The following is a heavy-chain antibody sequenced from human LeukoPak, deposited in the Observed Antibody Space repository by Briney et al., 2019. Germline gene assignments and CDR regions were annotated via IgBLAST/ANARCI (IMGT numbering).Heavy chain of an antibody. CDR2: INGDGSST. V-gene: IGHV3-74*01. CDR3: ARDAPGNTALDY. J-gene: IGHJ4*02. CDR1: GFTFISYW. Sequence: GGSLRLSCAASGFTFISYWMHWVCQAPGKGLVWVSRINGDGSSTDFADSVKGRFTISRDNAKNTLYLQMNSLRAEDTAVYYCARDAPGNTALDYWGQGTLVTVSS. D-gene: IGHD5-18*01.